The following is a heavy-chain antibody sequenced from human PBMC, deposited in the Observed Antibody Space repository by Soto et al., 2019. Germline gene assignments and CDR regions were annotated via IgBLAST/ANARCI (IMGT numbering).Heavy chain of an antibody. CDR3: ARDSTVAGYYYGMDV. V-gene: IGHV4-59*01. CDR2: IYYSGST. CDR1: GGSISSYY. D-gene: IGHD6-19*01. Sequence: QVQLQESGPGLVKPSETLSLTCTVSGGSISSYYWRWIRQPPGKGLEWIGYIYYSGSTNYNPSLKSRVTISVDTSKNQFSLKLSSVTAADTAVYYCARDSTVAGYYYGMDVWGQGTTVTVSS. J-gene: IGHJ6*02.